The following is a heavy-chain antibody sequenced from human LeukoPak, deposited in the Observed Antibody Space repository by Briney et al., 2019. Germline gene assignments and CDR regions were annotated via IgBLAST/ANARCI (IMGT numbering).Heavy chain of an antibody. Sequence: ASVKVSCKASGYTFTGYYMHWVRQAPGQGLEWMGWINPNSGGTNYAQKFQGRVTMTRDTSTSTAYMELRSLRSDDTAVYYCARSGPDGYCTSLSCYAHYSYYLDVWGKGTTVTISS. CDR2: INPNSGGT. J-gene: IGHJ6*03. CDR1: GYTFTGYY. CDR3: ARSGPDGYCTSLSCYAHYSYYLDV. V-gene: IGHV1-2*02. D-gene: IGHD2-2*03.